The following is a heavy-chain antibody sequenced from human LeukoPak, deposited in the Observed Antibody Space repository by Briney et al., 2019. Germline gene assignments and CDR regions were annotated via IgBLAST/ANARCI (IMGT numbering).Heavy chain of an antibody. CDR3: ARDWYCSGGSCFSPAFDI. CDR1: GFTFGGYS. D-gene: IGHD2-15*01. J-gene: IGHJ3*02. Sequence: GGSLRLSCAASGFTFGGYSMHWVRQAPGKGLEWVTVISYDGTIKYYADSVKGRFTISRDNSKNTLYLQMNSLGAEDTAVYYCARDWYCSGGSCFSPAFDIWGQGTMVTVSS. CDR2: ISYDGTIK. V-gene: IGHV3-30-3*01.